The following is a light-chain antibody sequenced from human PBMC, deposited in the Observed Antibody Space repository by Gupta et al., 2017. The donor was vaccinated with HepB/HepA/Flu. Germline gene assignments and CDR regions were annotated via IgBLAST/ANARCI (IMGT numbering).Light chain of an antibody. J-gene: IGLJ2*01. CDR1: SLRTYY. Sequence: SSELTQDPAVSGALVQTVRITCQGDSLRTYYASWYQQKPGHAPVLVIYGKNNRPSGIPDRFSGSYARDTASLTIAGAQAEDEADYYCNSRDSSDNHVLFGGGTELTVL. CDR2: GKN. CDR3: NSRDSSDNHVL. V-gene: IGLV3-19*01.